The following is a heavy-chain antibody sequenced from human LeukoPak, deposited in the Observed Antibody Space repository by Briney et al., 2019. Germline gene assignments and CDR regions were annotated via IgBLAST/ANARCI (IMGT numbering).Heavy chain of an antibody. D-gene: IGHD3-22*01. V-gene: IGHV1-2*06. CDR1: GYTFTGYY. CDR2: INPNNGGT. CDR3: AGEDNSSGYRPFDI. Sequence: ASVTVSCMASGYTFTGYYIHWVRQAPGQGLEWMGRINPNNGGTNYAQKFQGRVTMTRDMSMSTAYMELSRLRSVDTAVYYCAGEDNSSGYRPFDIWGQGTMVTVPS. J-gene: IGHJ3*02.